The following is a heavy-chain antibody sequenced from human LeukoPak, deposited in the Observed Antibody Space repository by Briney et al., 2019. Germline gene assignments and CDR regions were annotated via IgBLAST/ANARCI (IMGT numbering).Heavy chain of an antibody. D-gene: IGHD6-13*01. CDR2: IYYSGST. V-gene: IGHV4-59*01. Sequence: SETLSLTCTVPGGSISSYYWSWIRQPPGKGLEWIGYIYYSGSTNYNPSLKSRVTISVDTSKNQFSLKLSSVTAADTAVYYCARDRRIAAAGMRYYYYGMDVWGQGTTVTVSS. J-gene: IGHJ6*02. CDR1: GGSISSYY. CDR3: ARDRRIAAAGMRYYYYGMDV.